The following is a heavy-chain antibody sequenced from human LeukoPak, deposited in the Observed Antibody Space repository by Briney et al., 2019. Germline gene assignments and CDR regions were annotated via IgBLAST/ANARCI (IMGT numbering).Heavy chain of an antibody. D-gene: IGHD3-16*02. J-gene: IGHJ3*02. V-gene: IGHV4-4*07. CDR1: GGSISSYY. CDR2: IYTSGST. Sequence: SETLSLTCTVSGGSISSYYWSWIRQPAGKGLEWIGRIYTSGSTNYNPSLKSRVTMSVDTSKNQFSLKLSSVTAADTAVYYCARDPDYDYVWGSYRSDAFDIWGQGTMVTVSS. CDR3: ARDPDYDYVWGSYRSDAFDI.